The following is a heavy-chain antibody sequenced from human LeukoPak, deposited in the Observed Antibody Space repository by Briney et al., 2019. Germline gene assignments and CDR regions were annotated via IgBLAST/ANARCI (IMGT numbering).Heavy chain of an antibody. V-gene: IGHV4-34*01. CDR3: ARGYYYGSGSYRPTSHLLDAFDI. CDR2: INHSGST. D-gene: IGHD3-10*01. CDR1: GGSFSGYY. J-gene: IGHJ3*02. Sequence: SETLSLTCAVYGGSFSGYYWSWIRQPPGKGLEWIGEINHSGSTNYNPSLKSRATISVDTSKNQFSLKLSSVTAADTAVYYCARGYYYGSGSYRPTSHLLDAFDIWGQGTMVTVSS.